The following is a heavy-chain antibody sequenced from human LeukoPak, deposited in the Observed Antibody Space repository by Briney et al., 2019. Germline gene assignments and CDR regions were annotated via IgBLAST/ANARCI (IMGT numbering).Heavy chain of an antibody. V-gene: IGHV4-30-4*01. Sequence: PSETLSLTCTVSGGSISSGDYYWSWIRQPPGKGLEWIGYIYYSGTTYYNPSLKSRVTISVDTSKNQFSLKLSSVTAADTAVYYCARFHRGYDSYDYWGQGTLVTVSS. CDR1: GGSISSGDYY. J-gene: IGHJ4*02. D-gene: IGHD5-12*01. CDR3: ARFHRGYDSYDY. CDR2: IYYSGTT.